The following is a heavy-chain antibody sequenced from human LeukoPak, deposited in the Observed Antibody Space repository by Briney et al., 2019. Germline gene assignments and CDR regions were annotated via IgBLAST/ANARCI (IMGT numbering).Heavy chain of an antibody. CDR1: GFPFIYIT. CDR3: ARSGYYDSSAYYYGY. CDR2: ISGSSRTI. J-gene: IGHJ4*02. Sequence: GSLSLSCAASGFPFIYITMSWVRQAPGKGLEWVSSISGSSRTIYYADSVKGRFTISRDNAQNSLYLHMNSLRDEDTAVYYCARSGYYDSSAYYYGYWGQGTLVTVSS. D-gene: IGHD3-22*01. V-gene: IGHV3-48*02.